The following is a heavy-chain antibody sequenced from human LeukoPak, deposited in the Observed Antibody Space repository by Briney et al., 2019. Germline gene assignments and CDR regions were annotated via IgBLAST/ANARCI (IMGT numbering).Heavy chain of an antibody. V-gene: IGHV1-8*01. Sequence: WASVKVSCKASGYTSTSYDINWVRQATGQGLEWMGWMNPNSGNTGYAQKFQGRVTMTRNTSISTAYMELSSLRSEDTAVYYCARVRTMVRGNNWFDPWGQGTLVTVSS. J-gene: IGHJ5*02. CDR2: MNPNSGNT. D-gene: IGHD3-10*01. CDR3: ARVRTMVRGNNWFDP. CDR1: GYTSTSYD.